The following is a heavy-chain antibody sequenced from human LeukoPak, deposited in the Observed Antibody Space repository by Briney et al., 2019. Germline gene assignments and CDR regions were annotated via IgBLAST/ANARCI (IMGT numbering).Heavy chain of an antibody. V-gene: IGHV5-10-1*01. CDR3: ARHYDILTAFFS. CDR2: IDPSDSYI. J-gene: IGHJ4*02. CDR1: GYNLSTYW. Sequence: LGESLKISCQVSGYNLSTYWITWVRPMPGKGLEWMGRIDPSDSYINYSPSFQGHVTISADKSINTAYLQWGSLRASDTAMYYCARHYDILTAFFSWGQGTLVTVSS. D-gene: IGHD3-9*01.